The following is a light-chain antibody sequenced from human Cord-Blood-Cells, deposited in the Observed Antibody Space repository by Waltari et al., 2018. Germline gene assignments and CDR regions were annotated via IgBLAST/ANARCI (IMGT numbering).Light chain of an antibody. Sequence: QSALTQPASVSGSPGQSITISCTGTSSDVGSYTLVSWYQQHPGKAPKLMIYEGSKRPSGVSNRFFGSKSGNTASLTISGLQAEDEADYYCCSYAGSSTPVVFGGGTKLTVL. V-gene: IGLV2-23*01. CDR1: SSDVGSYTL. CDR2: EGS. J-gene: IGLJ2*01. CDR3: CSYAGSSTPVV.